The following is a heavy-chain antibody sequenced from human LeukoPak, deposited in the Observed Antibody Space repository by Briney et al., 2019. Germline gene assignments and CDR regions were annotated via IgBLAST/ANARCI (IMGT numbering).Heavy chain of an antibody. CDR3: ARRGKWLQLFDP. J-gene: IGHJ5*02. V-gene: IGHV4-30-4*08. Sequence: SETLSLTRTVSGGSINSGDYYWNWIRQPPGKGLEWIGYIYYSGNTYYNPSLKTRVTISVDTSKNQFSLKLSSVTAADTAVYYCARRGKWLQLFDPWGQGTLVTVSS. D-gene: IGHD3-22*01. CDR2: IYYSGNT. CDR1: GGSINSGDYY.